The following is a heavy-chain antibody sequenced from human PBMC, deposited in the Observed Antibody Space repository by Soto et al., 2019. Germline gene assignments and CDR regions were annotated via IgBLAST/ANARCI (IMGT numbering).Heavy chain of an antibody. CDR3: ARLPYYDFWSGFTNWFDP. J-gene: IGHJ5*02. V-gene: IGHV3-33*01. CDR1: GILFGGYG. D-gene: IGHD3-3*01. CDR2: IRFDGSNE. Sequence: GGSLRLSCAASGILFGGYGMHLVSQAPGKGLEWVAGIRFDGSNENYADSAKGRFTISRDNSKNMLYLQWSSLKASDTAMYYCARLPYYDFWSGFTNWFDPWGQGTLVTVSS.